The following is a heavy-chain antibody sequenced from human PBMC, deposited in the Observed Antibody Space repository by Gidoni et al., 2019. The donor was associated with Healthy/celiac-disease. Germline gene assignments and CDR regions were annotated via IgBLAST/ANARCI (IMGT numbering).Heavy chain of an antibody. D-gene: IGHD2-21*02. CDR3: ARVAYCGGDCFWYYYYYGMDV. Sequence: EVQLVESGGCLVKPGGARRLSCAASGVNFSSYSLTWVRQAPGKGLEWVSAMSSRSSYIYYADSVKCRCTISRDNAKNSLYLQMNSLRAEDTAVYYCARVAYCGGDCFWYYYYYGMDVWGQGTPVTVSS. V-gene: IGHV3-21*01. CDR1: GVNFSSYS. CDR2: MSSRSSYI. J-gene: IGHJ6*02.